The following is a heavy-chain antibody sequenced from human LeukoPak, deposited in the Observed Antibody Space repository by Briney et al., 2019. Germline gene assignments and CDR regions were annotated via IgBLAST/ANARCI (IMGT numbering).Heavy chain of an antibody. V-gene: IGHV3-64D*09. J-gene: IGHJ4*02. D-gene: IGHD3-22*01. CDR3: VKRSDSSGYYYMSY. CDR2: ISSNGGST. CDR1: GFTFSSYA. Sequence: PGGSLRLSCSASGFTFSSYAMHWVRQAPGKGLEYVLAISSNGGSTYYADSVKGRFTISRDNSKNTLYLQMSSLRAEDTAVYYCVKRSDSSGYYYMSYWGQGTLVTVSS.